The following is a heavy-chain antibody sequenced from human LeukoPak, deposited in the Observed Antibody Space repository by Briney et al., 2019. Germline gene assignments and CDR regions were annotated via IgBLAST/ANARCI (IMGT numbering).Heavy chain of an antibody. J-gene: IGHJ4*02. Sequence: SETLSLTCTVSGGSISSSSYYWGWIRQPPGKGLEWIGNVYYSGSTYYNPSLKSRVTISVDTSKNQFSLKLSSVTAADTAVYYCARLLYGSGSHSNIFDSWGQGTLVTVSS. CDR3: ARLLYGSGSHSNIFDS. D-gene: IGHD3-10*01. V-gene: IGHV4-39*01. CDR2: VYYSGST. CDR1: GGSISSSSYY.